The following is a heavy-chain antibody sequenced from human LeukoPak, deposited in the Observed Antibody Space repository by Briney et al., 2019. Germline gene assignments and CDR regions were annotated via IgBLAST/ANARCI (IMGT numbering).Heavy chain of an antibody. Sequence: SETLSLTCTVSGGSISSSSYYWVWIRQPPGKGLEWIGSIYYSGSSYYNPSLKSRVTISVDTSKNQFSLKLSSVTAADTAVYYCASSGRGPFDYWGQGTLVTVSS. CDR1: GGSISSSSYY. D-gene: IGHD5-12*01. CDR2: IYYSGSS. J-gene: IGHJ4*02. CDR3: ASSGRGPFDY. V-gene: IGHV4-39*07.